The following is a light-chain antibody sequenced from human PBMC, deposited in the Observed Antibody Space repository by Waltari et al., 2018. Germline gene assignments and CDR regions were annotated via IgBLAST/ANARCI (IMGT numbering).Light chain of an antibody. J-gene: IGLJ2*01. CDR2: DVT. CDR1: SRDVGGDNY. Sequence: QSALTQPASVSGSPGQSITISCTGTSRDVGGDNYVSWQQQHPGKAPTLMILDVTNRPSGVSNRFSGSKSGNTSSLTISGLQAADAADYYYSSYSSSSTLLFGGGTKLTVL. V-gene: IGLV2-14*03. CDR3: SSYSSSSTLL.